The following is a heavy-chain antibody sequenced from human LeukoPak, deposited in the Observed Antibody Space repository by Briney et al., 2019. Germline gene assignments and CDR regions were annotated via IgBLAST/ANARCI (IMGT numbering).Heavy chain of an antibody. CDR1: GGSFSGYY. V-gene: IGHV4-34*01. D-gene: IGHD2-15*01. CDR2: INHSGST. Sequence: SETLSLTCAVYGGSFSGYYWSWIRQPPGKGLEWIGEINHSGSTNYNPSLKSRVTISVDTSKNQFSLKLSSVTAADTAVYYCARAVRRLLYPPRAFDIWGQGTMVTVSS. CDR3: ARAVRRLLYPPRAFDI. J-gene: IGHJ3*02.